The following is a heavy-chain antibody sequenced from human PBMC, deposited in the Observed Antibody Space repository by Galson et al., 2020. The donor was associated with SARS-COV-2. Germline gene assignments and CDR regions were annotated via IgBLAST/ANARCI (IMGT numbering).Heavy chain of an antibody. CDR3: TREGWQGGY. D-gene: IGHD6-19*01. Sequence: GGSLRLSCAVSGFTFKDYWMSWFRQASGKGQEWVANIRGDGSETNYADSVKGRFSISRDNDENSLYLQMNSLRVEDTAVYYCTREGWQGGYWGQGTRVTVSS. CDR1: GFTFKDYW. CDR2: IRGDGSET. J-gene: IGHJ4*02. V-gene: IGHV3-7*01.